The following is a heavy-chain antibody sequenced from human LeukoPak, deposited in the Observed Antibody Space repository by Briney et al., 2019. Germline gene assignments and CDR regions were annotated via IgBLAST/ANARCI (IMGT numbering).Heavy chain of an antibody. J-gene: IGHJ4*02. CDR1: GGSVSNSNR. D-gene: IGHD3-16*01. V-gene: IGHV4-4*02. Sequence: SETLSLTCAAYGGSVSNSNRGGLVRHPPRKEQEWIGEIYHSGSTNYNPSLKSRVTISVDKSKNQFSLKLSSVTAADSAVYDWAITADYWGQVTLVTVSS. CDR2: IYHSGST. CDR3: AITADY.